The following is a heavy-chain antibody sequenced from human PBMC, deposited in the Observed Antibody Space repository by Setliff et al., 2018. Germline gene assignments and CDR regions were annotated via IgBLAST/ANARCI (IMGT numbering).Heavy chain of an antibody. CDR2: INPRAGTT. V-gene: IGHV1-46*03. D-gene: IGHD2-2*01. CDR3: ARGGSPDFSTAGCRYCDYVY. J-gene: IGHJ4*02. CDR1: GYTFTNYY. Sequence: ASVKGSCKASGYTFTNYYINWVRQAPGQGLEWMGIINPRAGTTSYAQKLQGRVTMTRDTSTNTVYMELSSLRSEDTAVYYCARGGSPDFSTAGCRYCDYVYWGQGTQVTVSS.